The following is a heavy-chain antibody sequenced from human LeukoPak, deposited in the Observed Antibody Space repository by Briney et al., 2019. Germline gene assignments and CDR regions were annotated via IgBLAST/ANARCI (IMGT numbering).Heavy chain of an antibody. Sequence: PGGSLRLSCAASGFILSQYGFNWVRQAPGKGLEWVSYISTWSTTIHYADSVKGRFSISRDNAKNSLYLQMNSLRAEDTAVYYCARNFGYSGYDLDCWGQGSLVIVSS. CDR2: ISTWSTTI. V-gene: IGHV3-48*01. CDR1: GFILSQYG. J-gene: IGHJ4*02. CDR3: ARNFGYSGYDLDC. D-gene: IGHD5-12*01.